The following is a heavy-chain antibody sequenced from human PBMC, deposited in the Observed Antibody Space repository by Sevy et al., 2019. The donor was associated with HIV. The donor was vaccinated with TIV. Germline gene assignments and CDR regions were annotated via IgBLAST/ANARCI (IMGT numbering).Heavy chain of an antibody. D-gene: IGHD2-21*01. CDR2: IYQDGSQE. V-gene: IGHV3-7*01. CDR1: GFSFSDYY. CDR3: TSELWPDDY. Sequence: GGSLRLSCAACGFSFSDYYMGWVRQAPGKGLEWVANIYQDGSQENYVDSVKGRFTISRDNAKNSVYLQMNSLRVDDTGIYYCTSELWPDDYRGQGTLVTVSS. J-gene: IGHJ4*02.